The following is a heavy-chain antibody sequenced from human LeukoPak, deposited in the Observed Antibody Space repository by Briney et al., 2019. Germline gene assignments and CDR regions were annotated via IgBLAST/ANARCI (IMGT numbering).Heavy chain of an antibody. Sequence: GGSLRLSCVVSELSFSNYWMDWVRQAPGKGLEWVADTSYDGSKKDYADSVKGRFTISRDDSENTVYLQMNSLRTEDTAVYYCARDRSGTYSVDYWGLGTLVTISS. V-gene: IGHV3-30*03. CDR2: TSYDGSKK. CDR1: ELSFSNYW. D-gene: IGHD1-26*01. CDR3: ARDRSGTYSVDY. J-gene: IGHJ4*02.